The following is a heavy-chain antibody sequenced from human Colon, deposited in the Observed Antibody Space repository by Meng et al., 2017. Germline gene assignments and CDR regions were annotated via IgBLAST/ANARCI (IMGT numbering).Heavy chain of an antibody. V-gene: IGHV4-30-4*01. CDR3: AIDCKHYDERGLFDP. Sequence: VSGPGLVQTSPTLSRARNVSGVSISCCDYYCSRIRLPQAKGLGWSGDIYYRGSTYCNASLKSGVTIAIVSSKSQFSLKPSSLTAADMAVYYCAIDCKHYDERGLFDPWGQGTLVTVSS. CDR2: IYYRGST. CDR1: GVSISCCDYY. J-gene: IGHJ5*02. D-gene: IGHD4-17*01.